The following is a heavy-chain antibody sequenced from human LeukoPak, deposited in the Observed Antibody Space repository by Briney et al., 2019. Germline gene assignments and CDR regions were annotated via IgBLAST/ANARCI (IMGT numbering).Heavy chain of an antibody. D-gene: IGHD2-2*01. CDR1: GGTFSSYA. J-gene: IGHJ4*02. V-gene: IGHV1-8*02. CDR2: VNPNSGNT. CDR3: ATAILYYFDY. Sequence: GASVKVSCKASGGTFSSYAISWVRQAPGQGLEWMGWVNPNSGNTGYAQKFQGRVTMTRNTSINTAYMELSSLRSEDTAVYYCATAILYYFDYWGQGTLVTVSS.